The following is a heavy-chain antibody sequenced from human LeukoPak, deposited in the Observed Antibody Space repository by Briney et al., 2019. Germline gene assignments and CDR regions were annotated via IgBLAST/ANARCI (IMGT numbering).Heavy chain of an antibody. D-gene: IGHD3-10*01. J-gene: IGHJ6*03. Sequence: PGGSLRLSCAASGLMFSSYSMNWVRQAPGKGLEWVSSISDSGSSTYYADSVKGRFTISRDNSKNTLYLQINSLRAEDTAVYYCAKGGAVSSKSIIMVRGTRRYYYNMDVWGKGTTVTISS. CDR2: ISDSGSST. CDR1: GLMFSSYS. V-gene: IGHV3-23*01. CDR3: AKGGAVSSKSIIMVRGTRRYYYNMDV.